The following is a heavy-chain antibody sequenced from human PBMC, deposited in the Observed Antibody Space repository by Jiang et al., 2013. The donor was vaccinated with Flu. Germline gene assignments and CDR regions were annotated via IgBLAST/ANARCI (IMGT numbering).Heavy chain of an antibody. CDR1: GDSVSSNSAA. CDR3: ARDLFGDNGYFHH. J-gene: IGHJ1*01. V-gene: IGHV6-1*01. D-gene: IGHD4-17*01. CDR2: TYYRSKWYN. Sequence: SQTLSLTCAISGDSVSSNSAAWNWIRQSPSRGLEWLGRTYYRSKWYNDYAVSVEGRISINGDTYRNQFSLQLNSVTPDDTAVYFCARDLFGDNGYFHHWGQGTLVTVSS.